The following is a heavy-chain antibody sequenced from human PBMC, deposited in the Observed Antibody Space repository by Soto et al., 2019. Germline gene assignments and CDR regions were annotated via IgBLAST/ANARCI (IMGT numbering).Heavy chain of an antibody. Sequence: EVQLVESGGGLIQPGGSLRLSCVASGFSVSRYYMSWVRQAPGQGLEWVSVIYSGGSTYYADSVKGRFNISRDNSKTTLYLQMNSLRAEDTAVYYCARGGGLFSSSYDFWGQGALVTVSS. CDR3: ARGGGLFSSSYDF. CDR1: GFSVSRYY. CDR2: IYSGGST. J-gene: IGHJ4*02. V-gene: IGHV3-53*01. D-gene: IGHD6-13*01.